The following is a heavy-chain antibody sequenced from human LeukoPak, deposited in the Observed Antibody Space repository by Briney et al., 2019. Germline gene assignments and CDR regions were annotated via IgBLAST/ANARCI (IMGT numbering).Heavy chain of an antibody. D-gene: IGHD2-15*01. CDR2: INPNSGDT. V-gene: IGHV1-2*02. CDR1: GYTFTSYD. Sequence: ASVKVSCKASGYTFTSYDINWVRQATGQGLEWMGWINPNSGDTRSTQKFQGRVTMTRDTSINTAYMELRSLRSDDTAVYYCARDADCSGENCYEYFRHWGQGTLVTVSP. CDR3: ARDADCSGENCYEYFRH. J-gene: IGHJ1*01.